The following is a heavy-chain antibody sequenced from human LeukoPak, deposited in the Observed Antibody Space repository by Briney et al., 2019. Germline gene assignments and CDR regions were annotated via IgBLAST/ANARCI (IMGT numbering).Heavy chain of an antibody. V-gene: IGHV1-69*05. CDR2: IIPIFGTA. J-gene: IGHJ4*02. D-gene: IGHD3-22*01. CDR3: ARDRYYDSSGYNHDY. CDR1: GGTFTSYA. Sequence: SVKVSCKASGGTFTSYAISWVRQAQGQGQEWKGGIIPIFGTANYAQKFQGRVTITTDESTRKAYMELSSLRSEDTAVYYCARDRYYDSSGYNHDYWGQGTLVTVSS.